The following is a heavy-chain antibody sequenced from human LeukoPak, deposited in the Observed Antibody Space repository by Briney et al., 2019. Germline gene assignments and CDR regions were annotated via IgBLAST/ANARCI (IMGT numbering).Heavy chain of an antibody. Sequence: GGSLRLSCVASGFTLSNYWMTWVRQAPGKGLELLSYIGGSSSDVNYIDSVRGRFTISRDNAKNSLYLHMNSLTVEDTAVYYCSRDPRHSDYWGQGTLVTVSS. J-gene: IGHJ4*02. CDR3: SRDPRHSDY. V-gene: IGHV3-21*04. CDR1: GFTLSNYW. CDR2: IGGSSSDV.